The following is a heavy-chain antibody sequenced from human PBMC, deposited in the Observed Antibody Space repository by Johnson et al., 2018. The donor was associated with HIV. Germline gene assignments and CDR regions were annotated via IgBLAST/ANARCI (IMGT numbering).Heavy chain of an antibody. CDR1: GFTFDEYD. Sequence: VQLVESGGGVARPGGSLRLSCEASGFTFDEYDMIWVRQAPGKGLEWVSGINWNGATPGSAAYVKARFHISRDNAKNSLFLQMNSLTVEDTALYYCARATYYFDTSGYLTRPRAFDIWGQGTMVTVSS. J-gene: IGHJ3*02. D-gene: IGHD3-22*01. CDR3: ARATYYFDTSGYLTRPRAFDI. CDR2: INWNGATP. V-gene: IGHV3-20*04.